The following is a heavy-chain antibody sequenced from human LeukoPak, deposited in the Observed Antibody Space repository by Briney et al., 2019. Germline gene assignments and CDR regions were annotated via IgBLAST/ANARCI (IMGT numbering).Heavy chain of an antibody. J-gene: IGHJ4*02. CDR1: GGSISSYY. D-gene: IGHD3-22*01. V-gene: IGHV4-59*08. CDR3: ARHGSYGSSGYHDYYLDY. CDR2: IYYSGST. Sequence: SETLSLTCAVSGGSISSYYWSWIRQPPGKGLEWIGYIYYSGSTNYNPSLKSRVTISVDTSRNQFSLKLSSVTAADTAVYYCARHGSYGSSGYHDYYLDYWGQGTLVTVSS.